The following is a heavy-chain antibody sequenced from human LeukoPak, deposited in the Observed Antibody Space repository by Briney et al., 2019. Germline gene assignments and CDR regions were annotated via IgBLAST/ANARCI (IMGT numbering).Heavy chain of an antibody. J-gene: IGHJ6*03. Sequence: ASVKVSCKASGYTFTSYYMHWVGQAPGQGLEWLEIINPSGGSTSYEQKCQGGVTMTRDTATSTVYMGLGSLRSEDTAVYFCARVAKQRSPYYMDVWGKGTPVTVSS. CDR1: GYTFTSYY. CDR2: INPSGGST. V-gene: IGHV1-46*01. CDR3: ARVAKQRSPYYMDV. D-gene: IGHD1/OR15-1a*01.